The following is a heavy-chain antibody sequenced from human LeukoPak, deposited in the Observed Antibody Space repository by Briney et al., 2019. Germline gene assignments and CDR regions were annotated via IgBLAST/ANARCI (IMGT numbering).Heavy chain of an antibody. D-gene: IGHD1-26*01. J-gene: IGHJ4*02. CDR1: GFTVSSNY. V-gene: IGHV3-23*01. Sequence: GGSLRLSCAASGFTVSSNYMSWVRQAPGKGLEWVSAISGSGGSTYYADSVKGRFTISRDNSKNTLYLQMNSLRAEDTAVYYCARSGRLAPYYFDYWGQGTLVTVSS. CDR2: ISGSGGST. CDR3: ARSGRLAPYYFDY.